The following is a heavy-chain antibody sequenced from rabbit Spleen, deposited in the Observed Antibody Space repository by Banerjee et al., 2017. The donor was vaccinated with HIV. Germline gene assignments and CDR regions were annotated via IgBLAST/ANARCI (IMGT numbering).Heavy chain of an antibody. V-gene: IGHV1S40*01. CDR2: INTGNSGT. Sequence: QSLEESGGGLVKPGASLTLTCKASGFSFNSGYDMCWVRQAPGKGLEWIACINTGNSGTYYASWAKGRFTISKTSSTTVTLQMTSLTAADTATYFCARFYVATSADYFYDLWGPGTLVTVS. D-gene: IGHD2-1*01. J-gene: IGHJ4*01. CDR1: GFSFNSGYD. CDR3: ARFYVATSADYFYDL.